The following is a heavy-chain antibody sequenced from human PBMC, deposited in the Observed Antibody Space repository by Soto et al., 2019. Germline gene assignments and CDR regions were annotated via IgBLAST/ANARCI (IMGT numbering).Heavy chain of an antibody. J-gene: IGHJ6*02. D-gene: IGHD3-16*01. Sequence: ASVKVSCKACGYTFTGYYMHWVRQAPGQGLEWMGWINPNSGGTNYAQKFQGRVTMTRDTSISTAYMELSRLRSDDTAVYYRARDLPVALGSRSYYYYYYGMDVWGQGTTVTVSS. CDR1: GYTFTGYY. CDR3: ARDLPVALGSRSYYYYYYGMDV. V-gene: IGHV1-2*02. CDR2: INPNSGGT.